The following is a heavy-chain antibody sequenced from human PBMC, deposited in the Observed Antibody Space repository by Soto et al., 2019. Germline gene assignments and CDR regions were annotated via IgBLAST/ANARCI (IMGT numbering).Heavy chain of an antibody. J-gene: IGHJ1*01. D-gene: IGHD4-17*01. CDR3: ARAPSDYGFYFQH. V-gene: IGHV3-33*01. Sequence: GGSLRLSCAASGFTFSSYGMHWVRQAPGKGLEWVAVIWYDGSNKYYADSVEGRFTISRDNSKNTLYLQMNSLRAEDTAVYYCARAPSDYGFYFQHWGQGTLVTVSS. CDR2: IWYDGSNK. CDR1: GFTFSSYG.